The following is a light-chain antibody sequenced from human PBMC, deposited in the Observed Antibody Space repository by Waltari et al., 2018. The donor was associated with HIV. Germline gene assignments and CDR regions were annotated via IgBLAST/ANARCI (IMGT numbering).Light chain of an antibody. CDR2: EVS. J-gene: IGKJ4*01. CDR1: QSLLHGDGKTY. CDR3: MQSVQLPLT. Sequence: IVMTQSPVSLSVTPGQPASISCKSSQSLLHGDGKTYLYWYRQKPGQPPQLLIYEVSSRFSRVPDRFSGGGSGTDFSLTISWVEAEDVGIYYCMQSVQLPLTFGGGTKVEIK. V-gene: IGKV2D-29*01.